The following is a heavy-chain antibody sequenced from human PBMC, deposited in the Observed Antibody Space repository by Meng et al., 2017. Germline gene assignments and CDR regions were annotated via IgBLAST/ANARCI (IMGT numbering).Heavy chain of an antibody. CDR2: ISGSGGST. V-gene: IGHV3-23*04. CDR1: GFTFSSYA. Sequence: EVQRVESGGGLLQPGGYLSLSCAASGFTFSSYAMSWVRQAPGKGLEWVSAISGSGGSTYYADSVKGRFTISRDNSKNTLYLQMNSLRAEDTAVYYCAKADLRGYMLRFDYWGQGTLVTVSS. D-gene: IGHD3-16*01. CDR3: AKADLRGYMLRFDY. J-gene: IGHJ4*02.